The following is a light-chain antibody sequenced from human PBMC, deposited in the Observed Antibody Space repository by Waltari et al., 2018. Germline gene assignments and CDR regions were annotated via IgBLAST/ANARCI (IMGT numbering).Light chain of an antibody. CDR3: CSYAGSYSWV. CDR2: EVS. Sequence: QSALTQPRSVSGSPGQSVTISCSGTSRDVGGYNYVSWYQQHPGKAPKLMIYEVSRWPSGVPDRFSGSKSGNTASLTISGLQAEDEADYYCCSYAGSYSWVFGGGTKLTVL. CDR1: SRDVGGYNY. J-gene: IGLJ3*02. V-gene: IGLV2-11*01.